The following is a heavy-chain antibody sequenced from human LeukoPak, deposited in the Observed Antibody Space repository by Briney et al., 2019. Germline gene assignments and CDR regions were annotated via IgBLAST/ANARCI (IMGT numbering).Heavy chain of an antibody. CDR2: IKQDGSEK. D-gene: IGHD2-2*01. CDR1: GFTFSSYW. V-gene: IGHV3-7*01. CDR3: ARMPRGPDV. Sequence: HPGGSLRLSCAASGFTFSSYWMLWVRQAPGKGLEWVASIKQDGSEKYYVDSMKGRFTISRDNAKNSLYLQMNSLRAEDTAVYYCARMPRGPDVWGKGTTVTVSS. J-gene: IGHJ6*04.